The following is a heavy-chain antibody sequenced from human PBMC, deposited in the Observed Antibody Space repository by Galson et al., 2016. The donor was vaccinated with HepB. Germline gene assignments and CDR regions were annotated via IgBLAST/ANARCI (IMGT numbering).Heavy chain of an antibody. CDR2: ISVYNGNT. CDR1: NYTFTSYG. V-gene: IGHV1-18*01. CDR3: ARDSRAYSAYDYVRWFDP. J-gene: IGHJ5*02. Sequence: SVKVSCKASNYTFTSYGISWVRQAPGQGLEWMGWISVYNGNTNYAQKLQGRVTMTTDTSTSTAYMELRSLTSDDTAVYYCARDSRAYSAYDYVRWFDPWGQGTLVTVSS. D-gene: IGHD5-12*01.